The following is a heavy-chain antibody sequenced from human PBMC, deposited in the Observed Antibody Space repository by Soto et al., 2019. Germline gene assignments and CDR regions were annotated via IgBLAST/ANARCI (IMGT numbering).Heavy chain of an antibody. V-gene: IGHV3-66*04. J-gene: IGHJ4*02. CDR3: ARPYSGYDSPSYYFDY. Sequence: GESLKISCAASGFTVSSNYMSWVRQAPGKGLEWVSVIYSGGSTYYADSVKGRFTISRDNSKNTLYLQMNSLRAEDTAVYYCARPYSGYDSPSYYFDYWGQGTLVTVSS. D-gene: IGHD5-12*01. CDR1: GFTVSSNY. CDR2: IYSGGST.